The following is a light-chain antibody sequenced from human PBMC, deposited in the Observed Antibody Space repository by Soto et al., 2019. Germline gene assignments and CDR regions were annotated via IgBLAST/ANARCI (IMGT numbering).Light chain of an antibody. Sequence: DIQMTPSPSSLSASVGDRVTITCQASQDISNNLNWYQQKPGKAPKLLIYDASNLETGDPSRFSGSGSGTDFTFTISSLQSEDIATYYCQQYDNLPYTFGQGTKLEIK. V-gene: IGKV1-33*01. J-gene: IGKJ2*01. CDR2: DAS. CDR1: QDISNN. CDR3: QQYDNLPYT.